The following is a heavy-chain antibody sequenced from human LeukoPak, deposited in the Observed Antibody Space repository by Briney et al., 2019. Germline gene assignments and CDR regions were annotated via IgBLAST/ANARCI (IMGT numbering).Heavy chain of an antibody. CDR2: ISYDGSNK. CDR1: GFTFSSYS. J-gene: IGHJ4*02. Sequence: GGSLRLSCAASGFTFSSYSMHWVRQAPGKGLEWVAVISYDGSNKYYADSVKGRFTISRDNSKDTLYLQMNTLRVEDTAVYYCAKPYGSRDPNFDHWGQGTLVTVSS. D-gene: IGHD2-2*01. V-gene: IGHV3-30*18. CDR3: AKPYGSRDPNFDH.